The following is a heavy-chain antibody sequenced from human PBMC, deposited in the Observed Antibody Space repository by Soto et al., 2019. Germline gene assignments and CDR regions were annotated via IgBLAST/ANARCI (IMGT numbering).Heavy chain of an antibody. CDR3: ARTDLRYGSLDY. D-gene: IGHD5-18*01. V-gene: IGHV3-21*01. J-gene: IGHJ4*02. CDR1: GFTFSSYS. CDR2: ISRSSSDI. Sequence: EVQLVESGGGLVEPGGSLRLSCAASGFTFSSYSMNWLRQTPGKGLEWVSSISRSSSDIYHADSVKGRFTISRDNAKNSLYLQMNSLRAEDTAVYYCARTDLRYGSLDYWGQGTLVTVSS.